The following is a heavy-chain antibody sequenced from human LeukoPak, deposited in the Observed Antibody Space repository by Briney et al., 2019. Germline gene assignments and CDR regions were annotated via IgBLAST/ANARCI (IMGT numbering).Heavy chain of an antibody. J-gene: IGHJ4*02. CDR2: INHSGST. Sequence: SETLSLTCAVYGGSFSGYYWSWIRQPPGKGLEWIGEINHSGSTNYNPSLKSRVTISVDTSKNQFSLKLSSVTAADTAVYCCARGITLDYWGQGTLVIVSS. V-gene: IGHV4-34*01. CDR1: GGSFSGYY. D-gene: IGHD3-16*01. CDR3: ARGITLDY.